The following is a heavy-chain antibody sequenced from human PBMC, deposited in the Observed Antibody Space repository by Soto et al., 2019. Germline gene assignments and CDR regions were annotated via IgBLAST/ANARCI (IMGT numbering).Heavy chain of an antibody. D-gene: IGHD3-9*01. V-gene: IGHV3-13*01. Sequence: GGSLIPSCAASGFTFSSYDMYWVRHATGQSLEWVSAIGTAGDTYYPGFVKGRFTISRENAKNSVYLQMNSLRAEDTAVYYCAREAYFSWFYYGMDVWCQGTTVTLSS. CDR2: IGTAGDT. CDR3: AREAYFSWFYYGMDV. J-gene: IGHJ6*02. CDR1: GFTFSSYD.